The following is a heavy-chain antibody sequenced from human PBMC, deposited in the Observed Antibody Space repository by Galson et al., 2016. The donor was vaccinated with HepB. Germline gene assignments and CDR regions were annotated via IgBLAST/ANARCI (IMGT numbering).Heavy chain of an antibody. CDR1: GFTFSSYG. CDR3: ARGSQPPQWQLGGYFDY. D-gene: IGHD1-26*01. Sequence: SLRLSCAASGFTFSSYGMHWVRQAPGKGLEWVAVISYDGSNKYFADSVKGRFTISRDNSKNTLYLQMNSLRAEDTAVYYCARGSQPPQWQLGGYFDYWGQGTLVTVSS. V-gene: IGHV3-30*03. CDR2: ISYDGSNK. J-gene: IGHJ4*02.